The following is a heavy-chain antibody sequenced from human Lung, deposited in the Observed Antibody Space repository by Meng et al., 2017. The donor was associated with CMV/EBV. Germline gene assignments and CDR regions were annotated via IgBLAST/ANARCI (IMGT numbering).Heavy chain of an antibody. CDR3: VRDQGGESMIAVLIERFGMDV. V-gene: IGHV3-30*04. CDR1: GFTFNTYA. Sequence: LTXSASGFTFNTYAMHWVRQAPGKGLEWVAVISYDGSNKYTADSVQGRLTISRDNSKNNLYLQMNSLTVEDTAVYYCVRDQGGESMIAVLIERFGMDVXGQGXTVTVSS. CDR2: ISYDGSNK. D-gene: IGHD3-22*01. J-gene: IGHJ6*02.